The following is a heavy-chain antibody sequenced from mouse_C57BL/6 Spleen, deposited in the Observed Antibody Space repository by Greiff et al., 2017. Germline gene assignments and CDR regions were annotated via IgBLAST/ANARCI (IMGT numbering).Heavy chain of an antibody. V-gene: IGHV1-64*01. CDR1: GYTFTSYW. Sequence: VQLQQPGAELVKPGASVKLSCKASGYTFTSYWMNWVKQRPGQGLEWIGTIHPNSGSTNYNEKFKSKATLTVDKSSSTAYMQLSSLTSEDSAVYYCASYVPSRDYWGQGTTLTVSS. D-gene: IGHD3-3*01. CDR3: ASYVPSRDY. J-gene: IGHJ2*01. CDR2: IHPNSGST.